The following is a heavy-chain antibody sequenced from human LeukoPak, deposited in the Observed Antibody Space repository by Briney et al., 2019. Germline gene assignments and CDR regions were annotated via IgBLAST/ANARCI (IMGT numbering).Heavy chain of an antibody. J-gene: IGHJ3*02. CDR3: ARIYDSSGYYRGDDAFDI. D-gene: IGHD3-22*01. Sequence: GESLKISCKGSGYSFTSHWIGWVRQMPGKGLEWMGIIYPGDSDTRYSPSFQGQVTISADKSISTAYLQWSSLKASDTAMYYCARIYDSSGYYRGDDAFDIWGQGTMVTVSS. CDR2: IYPGDSDT. V-gene: IGHV5-51*01. CDR1: GYSFTSHW.